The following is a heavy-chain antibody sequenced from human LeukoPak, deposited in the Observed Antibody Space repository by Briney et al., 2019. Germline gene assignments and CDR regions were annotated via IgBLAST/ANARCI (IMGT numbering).Heavy chain of an antibody. CDR3: AKDREVRDYGDYVSFDY. D-gene: IGHD4-17*01. V-gene: IGHV3-21*01. CDR1: GFTFSSYS. CDR2: ISSSSSYI. J-gene: IGHJ4*02. Sequence: PGGSLRLSCAASGFTFSSYSMNWVRQAPGKGLEWVSSISSSSSYIYYADSVKGRFTISRDNAKNSLYLQMNSLRAEDTAVYHCAKDREVRDYGDYVSFDYWGQGTLVTVSS.